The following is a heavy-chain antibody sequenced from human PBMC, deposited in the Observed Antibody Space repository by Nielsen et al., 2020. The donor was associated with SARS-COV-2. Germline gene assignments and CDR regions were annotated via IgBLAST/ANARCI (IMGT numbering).Heavy chain of an antibody. Sequence: GESLKISCAASGFTFSDFGMHWVRQAPGKGPEWVATVWNGGTRTLYLDSVEGRFTISRDDSKDTLYLQMNSLRVEDTAVYYCAREVTTGWGYYYGMDVWGQGTTVTVSS. V-gene: IGHV3-33*01. CDR1: GFTFSDFG. CDR3: AREVTTGWGYYYGMDV. J-gene: IGHJ6*02. CDR2: VWNGGTRT. D-gene: IGHD4-11*01.